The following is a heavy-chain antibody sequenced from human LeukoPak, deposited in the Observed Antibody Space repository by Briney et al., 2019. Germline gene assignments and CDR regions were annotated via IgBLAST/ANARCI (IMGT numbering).Heavy chain of an antibody. Sequence: SGGSLRLSCAASGFTFSSYSMNWVRQAPGKGLEWVSSISSSSSYIYYADSVKGRFTISRDNAKNSLYLQMNSLRAEDTAVYCCARDEQWLTGPIDYWGQGTLVTVSS. V-gene: IGHV3-21*01. J-gene: IGHJ4*02. D-gene: IGHD6-19*01. CDR1: GFTFSSYS. CDR3: ARDEQWLTGPIDY. CDR2: ISSSSSYI.